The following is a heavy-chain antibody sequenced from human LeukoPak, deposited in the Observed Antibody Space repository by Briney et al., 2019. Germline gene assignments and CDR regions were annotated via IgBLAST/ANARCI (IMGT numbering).Heavy chain of an antibody. D-gene: IGHD1-26*01. J-gene: IGHJ4*02. CDR1: GFTFSSYS. Sequence: GGSVRLSCAASGFTFSSYSMNWVRQAPGKGLEWVSYITSSSSTIYYADSVKGRFTISRDNAQNSLYLQMNSLRDEDTAVYYCASAKVGATVAFRRWGQGTLVTVSS. CDR2: ITSSSSTI. V-gene: IGHV3-48*02. CDR3: ASAKVGATVAFRR.